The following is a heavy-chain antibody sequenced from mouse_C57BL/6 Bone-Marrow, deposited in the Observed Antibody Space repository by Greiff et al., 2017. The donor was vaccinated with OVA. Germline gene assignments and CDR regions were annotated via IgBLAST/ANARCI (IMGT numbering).Heavy chain of an antibody. CDR2: IDPNSGGT. J-gene: IGHJ3*01. CDR3: ARSRDLAGRNWFAY. D-gene: IGHD4-1*01. CDR1: GYTFTSYW. Sequence: QVQLQQSGAELVKPGASVKLSCKASGYTFTSYWMHWVKQRPGRGLEWIGRIDPNSGGTKYNAQFKSKATLTVDKPSSTAYMQLSSLTSEDSAVYYCARSRDLAGRNWFAYWGQGTLVTVSA. V-gene: IGHV1-72*01.